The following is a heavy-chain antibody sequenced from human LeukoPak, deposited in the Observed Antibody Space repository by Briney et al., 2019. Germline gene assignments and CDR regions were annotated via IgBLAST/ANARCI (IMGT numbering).Heavy chain of an antibody. D-gene: IGHD6-13*01. CDR2: INHSGST. CDR1: GGSFSGYY. J-gene: IGHJ4*02. V-gene: IGHV4-34*01. Sequence: PSETLSLTCAVYGGSFSGYYWSWIRQPPGKGLXXXGEINHSGSTNYNPSLKSRVTISVDTSKNQFSLKLSSVTAADTAVYYCARGPIAAAGIVRGFDYWGQGTLVTVSS. CDR3: ARGPIAAAGIVRGFDY.